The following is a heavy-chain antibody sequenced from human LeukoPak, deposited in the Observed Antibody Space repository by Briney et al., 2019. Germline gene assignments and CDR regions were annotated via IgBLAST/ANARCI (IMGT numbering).Heavy chain of an antibody. CDR2: IYYSGST. Sequence: KTSETPSLTCTVSGGSISSGDYYWSWIRQPPGKGLEWIGYIYYSGSTYYNPSLKSRVTISVDTSKNQFSLKLSSVTAADTAVYYCASLYNWNYGFDYWGQGTLVTVSS. CDR1: GGSISSGDYY. D-gene: IGHD1-7*01. CDR3: ASLYNWNYGFDY. V-gene: IGHV4-30-4*01. J-gene: IGHJ4*02.